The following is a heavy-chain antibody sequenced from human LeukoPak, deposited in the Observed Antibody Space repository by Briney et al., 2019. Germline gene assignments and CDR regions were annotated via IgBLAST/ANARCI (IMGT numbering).Heavy chain of an antibody. CDR1: GYTFTFYG. CDR3: ARGPRVVVPHHTDY. CDR2: ISAYNGNT. D-gene: IGHD3-3*01. J-gene: IGHJ4*02. Sequence: ASVKVSCKASGYTFTFYGISWVRQAPGQGLEWMGWISAYNGNTKYAQKLQGRVTMTTDTSARTAYMELRSLRSDDTAMYCCARGPRVVVPHHTDYWGQGTLVTVSS. V-gene: IGHV1-18*01.